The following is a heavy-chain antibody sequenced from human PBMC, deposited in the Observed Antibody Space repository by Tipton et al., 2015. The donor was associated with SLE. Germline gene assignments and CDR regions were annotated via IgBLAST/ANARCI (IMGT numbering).Heavy chain of an antibody. D-gene: IGHD3-22*01. Sequence: LRLSCTVSGGSISSSSYYWSWIRQPPGKGLEWIGYIYYSGSTNYNPSPKSRVTISVDTSKNQFSLKLSSVTAADTAVYYCARDSDYYDSSGSLDYWGQGTLVTVSS. CDR1: GGSISSSSYY. V-gene: IGHV4-61*01. J-gene: IGHJ4*02. CDR2: IYYSGST. CDR3: ARDSDYYDSSGSLDY.